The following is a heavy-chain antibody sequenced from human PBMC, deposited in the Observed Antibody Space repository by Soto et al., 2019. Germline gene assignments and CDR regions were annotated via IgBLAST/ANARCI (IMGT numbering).Heavy chain of an antibody. CDR3: ARGGQDFWSGPFDY. V-gene: IGHV4-4*07. Sequence: SETLSLTCTVSGGSISNYFCNWIRQPAGKGPEWIGRIDNSGSTNYNPSLKSRITMSADPSRNQFSLKLNSVTAADTAVYYCARGGQDFWSGPFDYWGQGALVTVSS. J-gene: IGHJ4*02. D-gene: IGHD3-3*01. CDR2: IDNSGST. CDR1: GGSISNYF.